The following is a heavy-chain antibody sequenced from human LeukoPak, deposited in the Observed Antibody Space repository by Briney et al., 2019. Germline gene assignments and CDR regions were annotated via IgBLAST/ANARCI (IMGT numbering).Heavy chain of an antibody. D-gene: IGHD3-10*01. CDR3: ARSSYYGSGSYYDY. Sequence: ASVSVSCKASGYTFTIYGISGVRHAPGQGRVWRGWSSAYNGNTNYAQKLQGRVTMTTATSTSTAYMELRSLRSDDTAVYYCARSSYYGSGSYYDYGGQGPLVTVSS. CDR2: SSAYNGNT. CDR1: GYTFTIYG. V-gene: IGHV1-18*01. J-gene: IGHJ4*02.